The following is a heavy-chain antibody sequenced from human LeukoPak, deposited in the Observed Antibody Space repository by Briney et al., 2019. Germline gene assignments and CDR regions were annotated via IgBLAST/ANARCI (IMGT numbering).Heavy chain of an antibody. Sequence: SVKVSCKASGGTFSSYAISWVRQAPGQGLEWMGRIIPILGIANYAQKFQGRVTITADESTSTAYMELSSLRSEDTAVYYCARGSQNYYDSSGYPDYWGQGTLVTVSS. CDR2: IIPILGIA. CDR3: ARGSQNYYDSSGYPDY. CDR1: GGTFSSYA. D-gene: IGHD3-22*01. J-gene: IGHJ4*02. V-gene: IGHV1-69*04.